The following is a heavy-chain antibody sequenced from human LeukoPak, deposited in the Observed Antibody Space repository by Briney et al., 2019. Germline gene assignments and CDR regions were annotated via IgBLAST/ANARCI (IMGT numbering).Heavy chain of an antibody. J-gene: IGHJ4*02. Sequence: GGSLRLSCAASGFTFSSYNMNWVRRAPGKGLEWVSAISGSGGSTYYADSVKGRFTISRDNSKNTLYLQMNSLRAEDTAVYYCAKDDYGDYGTHFDYWGQGTLVTVSS. V-gene: IGHV3-23*01. CDR1: GFTFSSYN. D-gene: IGHD4-17*01. CDR2: ISGSGGST. CDR3: AKDDYGDYGTHFDY.